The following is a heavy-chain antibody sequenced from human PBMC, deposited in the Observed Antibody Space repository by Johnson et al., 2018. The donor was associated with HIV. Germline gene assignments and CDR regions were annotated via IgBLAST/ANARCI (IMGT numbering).Heavy chain of an antibody. CDR3: AARGLWTYDAFDI. D-gene: IGHD4/OR15-4a*01. CDR2: IRYDGSNK. Sequence: QVQLVESGGGVVQPGRSLRLSCAASGFTFSNYGMHWVRQAHGKGLAWVAFIRYDGSNKYYADSVKGRFTISRDNSKNTLYLQMNSLRTDDTDVYYCAARGLWTYDAFDIWGQGTMVTVSS. V-gene: IGHV3-30*02. J-gene: IGHJ3*02. CDR1: GFTFSNYG.